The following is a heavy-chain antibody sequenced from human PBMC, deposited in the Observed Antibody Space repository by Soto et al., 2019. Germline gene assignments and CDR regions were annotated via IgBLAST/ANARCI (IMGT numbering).Heavy chain of an antibody. CDR2: IYYSGST. J-gene: IGHJ6*03. CDR3: ARENYRSGYYRASPPGHYYYMDV. CDR1: GGSISSYY. V-gene: IGHV4-59*01. Sequence: SETLSLTCTVSGGSISSYYWSWIRQPPGKGLEWIEYIYYSGSTNYNPSLKSRVTISVDTSKNQFSLKLSSVTAADTAVYYCARENYRSGYYRASPPGHYYYMDVWGKGTTVTVSS. D-gene: IGHD3-3*01.